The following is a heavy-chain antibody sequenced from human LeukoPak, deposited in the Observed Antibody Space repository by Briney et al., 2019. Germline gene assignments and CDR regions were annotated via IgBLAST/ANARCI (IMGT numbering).Heavy chain of an antibody. CDR1: GFTFSNYG. J-gene: IGHJ4*02. Sequence: GGSLRLSCSGSGFTFSNYGMHWVRQAPGKGLEYVSSSSSNGGKTYYTDSVRGRFTISRDNSKNTLYLQMSSLRAEDTAVYYCVRDRPTGIYGDSSGYYWGLPDYWGQGALVIVSS. V-gene: IGHV3-64D*08. CDR2: SSSNGGKT. CDR3: VRDRPTGIYGDSSGYYWGLPDY. D-gene: IGHD3-22*01.